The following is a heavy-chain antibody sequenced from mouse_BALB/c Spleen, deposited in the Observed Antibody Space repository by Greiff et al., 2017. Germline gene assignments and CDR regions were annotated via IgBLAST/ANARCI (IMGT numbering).Heavy chain of an antibody. D-gene: IGHD1-1*01. V-gene: IGHV1-69*02. J-gene: IGHJ1*01. CDR3: ARGVGSSYYWYFDV. CDR1: GYTFTSYW. Sequence: QVQLQQPGAELVKPGASVKLSCKASGYTFTSYWMHWVKQRPGQGLEWIGEIDPSDSYTNYNQKFKGKATLTVDKSSSTAYMQLSSLTSEDSAVYYCARGVGSSYYWYFDVWGAGTTVTVSS. CDR2: IDPSDSYT.